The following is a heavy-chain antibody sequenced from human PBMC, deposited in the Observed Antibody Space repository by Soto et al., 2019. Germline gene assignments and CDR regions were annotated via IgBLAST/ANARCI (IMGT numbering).Heavy chain of an antibody. D-gene: IGHD2-21*01. CDR3: AKGGGYCGGGRCSVFDY. CDR2: IDGSGLST. CDR1: GFTFRSYD. V-gene: IGHV3-23*01. Sequence: GGSLRLSCAASGFTFRSYDMSWVRQAPGKGLEWVSAIDGSGLSTQYADSVKGRFTISRDNSKNTLYLQMNSLRADDTAIYYCAKGGGYCGGGRCSVFDYWGQGTLVTVSS. J-gene: IGHJ4*02.